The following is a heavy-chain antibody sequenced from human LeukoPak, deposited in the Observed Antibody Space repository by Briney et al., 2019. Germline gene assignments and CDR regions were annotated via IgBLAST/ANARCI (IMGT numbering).Heavy chain of an antibody. D-gene: IGHD3-9*01. Sequence: PGGSLRLSCAASGFTFSSYWMHWVRQAPGKGLVWVSRINSDGSSISYADSVKGRFTISRDNAKNSLYLQMNSLRAEDTAVYYCARGLTYYDILTGSEYWGQGTLVTVSS. J-gene: IGHJ4*02. CDR2: INSDGSSI. CDR3: ARGLTYYDILTGSEY. CDR1: GFTFSSYW. V-gene: IGHV3-74*01.